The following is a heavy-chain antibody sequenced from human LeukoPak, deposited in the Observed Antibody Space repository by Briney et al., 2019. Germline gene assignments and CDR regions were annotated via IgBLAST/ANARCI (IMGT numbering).Heavy chain of an antibody. Sequence: PGGSLRLSCAASEFTLSNAWMNWVRQAPGKGLEWVSSISSSSSYIYYADSVKGRFTISRDNAKNSLYLQMNSLRAEDTAVYYCARDFSGLEPIKVPDYWGQGTLVTVSS. J-gene: IGHJ4*02. D-gene: IGHD3-10*01. CDR3: ARDFSGLEPIKVPDY. CDR2: ISSSSSYI. V-gene: IGHV3-21*01. CDR1: EFTLSNAW.